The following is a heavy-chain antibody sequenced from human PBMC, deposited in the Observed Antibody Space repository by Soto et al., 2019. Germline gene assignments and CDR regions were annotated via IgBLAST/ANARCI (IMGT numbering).Heavy chain of an antibody. Sequence: PGGSLRLSCAASGFTFSSYSMNWVRQAPGKELEWVSYISSSSSTIYYSDSVKGRFTISRDNAKNSLYLQMNSLRAEDTAVYYCARDFYCSSTSCYLSDAFDIWGQGTMVTVSS. CDR2: ISSSSSTI. V-gene: IGHV3-48*01. D-gene: IGHD2-2*01. J-gene: IGHJ3*02. CDR1: GFTFSSYS. CDR3: ARDFYCSSTSCYLSDAFDI.